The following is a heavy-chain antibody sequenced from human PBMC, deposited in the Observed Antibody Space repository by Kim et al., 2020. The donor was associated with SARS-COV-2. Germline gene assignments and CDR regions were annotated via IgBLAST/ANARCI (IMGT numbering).Heavy chain of an antibody. Sequence: GGSLRLSCAASGLTFSSYWMSWVRQAPGKGLEWVANIKQDGSDKNYVDSVKGRFTISRDNAKNSLFLEMNSLRAEDTAVYYCASDPYSSTAYWGRGTLVT. CDR1: GLTFSSYW. J-gene: IGHJ4*02. V-gene: IGHV3-7*01. CDR2: IKQDGSDK. CDR3: ASDPYSSTAY. D-gene: IGHD6-19*01.